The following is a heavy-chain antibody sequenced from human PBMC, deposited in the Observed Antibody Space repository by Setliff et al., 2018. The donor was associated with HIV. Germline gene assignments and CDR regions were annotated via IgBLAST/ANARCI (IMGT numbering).Heavy chain of an antibody. CDR1: GYRFTDFS. J-gene: IGHJ4*02. V-gene: IGHV1-2*02. CDR3: ARDFALPGLRLGRYSLQSRASIDF. D-gene: IGHD3-16*01. Sequence: RASVKVSCKSSGYRFTDFSLYWVRQAPGQGLEWMGWINPESGGTNYAQKFQGRVAMTTDTSISTVYMELSRLTADDTSIYYCARDFALPGLRLGRYSLQSRASIDFWGQGTPVT. CDR2: INPESGGT.